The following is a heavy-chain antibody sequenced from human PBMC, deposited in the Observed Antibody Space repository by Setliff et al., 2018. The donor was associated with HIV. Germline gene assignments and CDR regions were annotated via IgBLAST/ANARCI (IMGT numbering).Heavy chain of an antibody. Sequence: SETPSLTCAVSGGPLNSRNWWSWVRQPPGKGLEWIGEVFHSGSANSNASLRSRVMISVDTSKNQFSLKLSAVTAADTAVYYCARDHVFGSRTGFDPWGPGILVTVSS. J-gene: IGHJ5*02. CDR3: ARDHVFGSRTGFDP. CDR2: VFHSGSA. CDR1: GGPLNSRNW. D-gene: IGHD3-10*01. V-gene: IGHV4-4*02.